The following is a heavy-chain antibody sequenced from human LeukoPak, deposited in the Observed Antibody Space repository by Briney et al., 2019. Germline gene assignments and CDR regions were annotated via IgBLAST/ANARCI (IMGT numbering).Heavy chain of an antibody. Sequence: SETLSLTCTVSGGSISSYYWSWIRQPPGKGLEWIGEINQSGSTSYNPSLKSRVTISVDTSKNQFSLKLSSVTAADTAVYYCARVSRGYSYGFHYYYMDVWGKGTTVTVSS. J-gene: IGHJ6*03. D-gene: IGHD5-18*01. CDR1: GGSISSYY. V-gene: IGHV4-34*01. CDR2: INQSGST. CDR3: ARVSRGYSYGFHYYYMDV.